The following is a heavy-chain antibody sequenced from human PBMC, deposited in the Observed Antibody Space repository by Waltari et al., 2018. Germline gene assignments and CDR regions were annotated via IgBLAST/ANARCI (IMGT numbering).Heavy chain of an antibody. D-gene: IGHD3-22*01. J-gene: IGHJ5*02. Sequence: EVQLVESGGGLVQPGGSLRLSCAASGFTFSSYSMNWVRQAPGKGLEWVSYISSSSSTIYYADSVKGRFTISRDNAKNSLYLQMNSLRVEDTAVYYCARETPGGYYDSSGFNWFDPWGQGTLVTVSS. CDR1: GFTFSSYS. CDR3: ARETPGGYYDSSGFNWFDP. CDR2: ISSSSSTI. V-gene: IGHV3-48*04.